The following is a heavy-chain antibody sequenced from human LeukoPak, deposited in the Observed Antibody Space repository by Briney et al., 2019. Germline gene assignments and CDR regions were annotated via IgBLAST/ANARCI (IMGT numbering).Heavy chain of an antibody. CDR3: AMGPYYYDSSGYYY. J-gene: IGHJ4*02. CDR2: INSDGSST. Sequence: PGGSLRLSCAASGFTFSSYWMHWVRRAPGKGLVWVSRINSDGSSTSYADSVKGRFTISRDNAKNTLYLQMNSLRAEDKAVYYCAMGPYYYDSSGYYYWGQGTLVTVSS. CDR1: GFTFSSYW. V-gene: IGHV3-74*01. D-gene: IGHD3-22*01.